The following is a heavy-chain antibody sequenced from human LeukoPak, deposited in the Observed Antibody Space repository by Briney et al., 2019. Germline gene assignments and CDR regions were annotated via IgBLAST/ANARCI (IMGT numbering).Heavy chain of an antibody. CDR1: GGSFSGYY. Sequence: SETLSLTCAVYGGSFSGYYWSWIRQPPGKGLEWIGEINHSGSTNYNPSLKSRVTISVDTSKNQFSLKLSSVTAADTAVYYCARVICSSTSCYPKYNWFDPWGQGTLVTVSS. D-gene: IGHD2-2*01. V-gene: IGHV4-34*01. CDR3: ARVICSSTSCYPKYNWFDP. CDR2: INHSGST. J-gene: IGHJ5*02.